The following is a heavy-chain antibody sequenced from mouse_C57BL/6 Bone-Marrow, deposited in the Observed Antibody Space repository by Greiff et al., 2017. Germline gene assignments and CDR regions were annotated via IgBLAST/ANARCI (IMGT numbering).Heavy chain of an antibody. V-gene: IGHV3-6*01. D-gene: IGHD3-1*01. J-gene: IGHJ3*01. CDR2: ISYDGSN. Sequence: EVQVVESGPGLVKPSQSLSLTCSVTGYSITSGYYWNWIRQFPGNKLEWMGYISYDGSNNYNPSLKNRISITRDTSKNQFFLKLNSVTTEDTATYYCAREWRLGFFAYWGQGTLVTVSA. CDR1: GYSITSGYY. CDR3: AREWRLGFFAY.